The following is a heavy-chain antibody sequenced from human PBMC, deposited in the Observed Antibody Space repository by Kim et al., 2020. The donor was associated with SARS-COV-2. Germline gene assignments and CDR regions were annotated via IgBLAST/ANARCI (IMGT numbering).Heavy chain of an antibody. CDR3: ARDLYTIVVVPAAINGMDV. V-gene: IGHV1-3*01. CDR1: GYTFTSYA. D-gene: IGHD2-2*02. J-gene: IGHJ6*04. CDR2: INAGNGNT. Sequence: ASVKVSCKASGYTFTSYAMHWVRQAPGQRLEWMGWINAGNGNTKYSQKFQGRVTITRDTSASTAYMELSSLRSEDTAVYYCARDLYTIVVVPAAINGMDVWGEGTTVTVSS.